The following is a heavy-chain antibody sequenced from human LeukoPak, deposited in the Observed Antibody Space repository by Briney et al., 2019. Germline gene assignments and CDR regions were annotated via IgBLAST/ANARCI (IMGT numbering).Heavy chain of an antibody. D-gene: IGHD6-6*01. Sequence: ASVKVSCKASGYTFTDYYIHWVRQAPGQGLEWMGWINPNSGGTNYAQKFQGRVTMTRDTSIGTAYMELSSLRSEDTAVYYCARATFFEYSSSSAFDYWGQGTLVTVSS. CDR3: ARATFFEYSSSSAFDY. CDR1: GYTFTDYY. V-gene: IGHV1-2*02. CDR2: INPNSGGT. J-gene: IGHJ4*02.